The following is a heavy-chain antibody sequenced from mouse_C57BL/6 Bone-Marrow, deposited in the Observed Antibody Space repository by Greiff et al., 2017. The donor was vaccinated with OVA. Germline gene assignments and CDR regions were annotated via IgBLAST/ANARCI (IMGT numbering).Heavy chain of an antibody. D-gene: IGHD2-1*01. Sequence: VHLVESGAELARPGASVKLSCKASGYTFTSYGISWVKQRTGQGLEWIGGIYPRSGNTYYNEKFKGKATLTADKSSSTAYMGLSSLTSEDSAVYFGARSRGNYGYFDVWGTGTTVTVSS. CDR2: IYPRSGNT. CDR3: ARSRGNYGYFDV. V-gene: IGHV1-81*01. CDR1: GYTFTSYG. J-gene: IGHJ1*03.